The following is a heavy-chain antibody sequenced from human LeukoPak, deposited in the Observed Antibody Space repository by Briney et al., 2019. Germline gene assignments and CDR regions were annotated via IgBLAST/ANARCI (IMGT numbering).Heavy chain of an antibody. CDR3: ARDPDYGDYGSPEDGFDY. D-gene: IGHD4-17*01. J-gene: IGHJ4*02. CDR2: IWYDGSNK. Sequence: GGSLRLSCAASGLTFSDHYMDWVRQAPGKGLEWVAVIWYDGSNKYYADSVKGRFTISRDNSKNTLYLQMNSLRAEDTAVYYCARDPDYGDYGSPEDGFDYWGQGTLVTVSS. V-gene: IGHV3-33*08. CDR1: GLTFSDHY.